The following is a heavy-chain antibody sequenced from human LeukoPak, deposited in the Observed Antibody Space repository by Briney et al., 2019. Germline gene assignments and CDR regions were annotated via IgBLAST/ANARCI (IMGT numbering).Heavy chain of an antibody. Sequence: GGSLRLSCAASGFTFSSYSMNWVRQAPEKGLEWVSSISSSSSYIYYADSVKGRFTISRDNAKNSLYLQMNSLRAEDTAVYYCARDRLEMDDIWGQGTMVTVSS. CDR3: ARDRLEMDDI. V-gene: IGHV3-21*01. D-gene: IGHD5-24*01. CDR2: ISSSSSYI. J-gene: IGHJ3*02. CDR1: GFTFSSYS.